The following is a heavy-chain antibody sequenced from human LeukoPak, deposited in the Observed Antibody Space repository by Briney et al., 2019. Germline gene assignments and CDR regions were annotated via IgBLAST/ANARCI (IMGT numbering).Heavy chain of an antibody. CDR3: ARGPEGIVGATTHYFDY. D-gene: IGHD1-26*01. Sequence: SETLSLTCTVSGGSISSSSYYWGWIRQPPGKGLEWIGSIYYSGSTYYNPSLKSRVTISVDTSKNQFSLKLSSVTAADTAVYYCARGPEGIVGATTHYFDYWGQGTLVTVSS. CDR1: GGSISSSSYY. J-gene: IGHJ4*02. V-gene: IGHV4-39*07. CDR2: IYYSGST.